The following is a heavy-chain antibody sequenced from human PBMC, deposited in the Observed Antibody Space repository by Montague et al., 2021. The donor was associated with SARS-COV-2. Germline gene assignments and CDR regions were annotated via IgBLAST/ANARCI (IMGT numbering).Heavy chain of an antibody. J-gene: IGHJ6*03. V-gene: IGHV4-34*01. D-gene: IGHD3-22*01. CDR1: GGSFSGHY. CDR3: ARGRIELSMIVVVMTGASYYMDV. CDR2: IYHTGST. Sequence: SETLSLTCAVYGGSFSGHYWTWIRQPPGKGLEWIGEIYHTGSTNYNPSLKSRVTISVDTSKNQFSLKLRSVTAADTAVYYCARGRIELSMIVVVMTGASYYMDVWGKGTTVAVSS.